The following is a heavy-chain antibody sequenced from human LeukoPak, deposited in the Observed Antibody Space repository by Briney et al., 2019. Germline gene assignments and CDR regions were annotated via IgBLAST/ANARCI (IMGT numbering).Heavy chain of an antibody. V-gene: IGHV1-58*02. CDR2: IVVGSGNT. D-gene: IGHD3-22*01. J-gene: IGHJ4*02. CDR1: GFTFTSSA. CDR3: AAAPNYYDSSGYSY. Sequence: SVKVSCKASGFTFTSSAMQWVRQARGQRLEWIGWIVVGSGNTNYAQKFQERVTITRDMSTSTAYMELSSLRSGDTAVYYCAAAPNYYDSSGYSYWGQGTLVTVSS.